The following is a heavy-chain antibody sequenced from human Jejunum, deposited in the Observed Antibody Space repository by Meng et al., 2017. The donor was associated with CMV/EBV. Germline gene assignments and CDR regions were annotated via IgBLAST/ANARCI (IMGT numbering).Heavy chain of an antibody. Sequence: VQLVGSGGGLVKPGGSLRLSCAASGFTFDDYYMNWIRQAPGKGLEWVSSVSSVSSYTNYADSVKGRFTISRDNAKNSLYLQMNSLRAEDTAVYYCARDRYCTNGVCYTHFDSWGQGTLVTVSS. J-gene: IGHJ4*02. CDR1: GFTFDDYY. CDR3: ARDRYCTNGVCYTHFDS. V-gene: IGHV3-11*06. CDR2: VSSVSSYT. D-gene: IGHD2-8*01.